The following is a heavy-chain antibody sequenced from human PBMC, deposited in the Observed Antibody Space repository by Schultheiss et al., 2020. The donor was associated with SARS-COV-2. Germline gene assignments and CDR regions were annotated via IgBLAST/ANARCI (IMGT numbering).Heavy chain of an antibody. Sequence: GGSLRLSCAASGFTVSSNYMSWVRQAPGKGLERVSVMYRGGSTYYADSVKGRFTISRDNSKNTLYLQMNSLRAEDTAVYYCAPRPSSSSSTTLDYWGQGTLVTVSS. J-gene: IGHJ4*02. D-gene: IGHD6-6*01. CDR2: MYRGGST. CDR1: GFTVSSNY. V-gene: IGHV3-66*01. CDR3: APRPSSSSSTTLDY.